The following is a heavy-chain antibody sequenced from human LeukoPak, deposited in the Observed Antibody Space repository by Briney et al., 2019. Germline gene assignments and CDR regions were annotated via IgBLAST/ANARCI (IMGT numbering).Heavy chain of an antibody. D-gene: IGHD5-12*01. CDR2: INHSGST. Sequence: SETLSLTCAVYGGSFSGHYWSWIRQPPGKGLEWIGEINHSGSTNYNPSLKSRVTISVDTSKNQFSLKLSSVTAADTAMYYCARVSTDSSWITHWGQGTQVTVSS. J-gene: IGHJ4*02. CDR1: GGSFSGHY. CDR3: ARVSTDSSWITH. V-gene: IGHV4-34*01.